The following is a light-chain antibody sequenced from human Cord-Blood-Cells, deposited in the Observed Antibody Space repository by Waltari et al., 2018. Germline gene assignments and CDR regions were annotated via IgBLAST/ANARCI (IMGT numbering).Light chain of an antibody. J-gene: IGLJ2*01. CDR1: SSDVGSYNR. V-gene: IGLV2-18*02. Sequence: QSALTQPPSVSGSPGQSVTISCTGTSSDVGSYNRVSWDQQPPGTAPKLMIYEVGNRPSGVPDRFSGSRSGNTATRTISGLQAEDEADYYCSSYTSSSTYVVFGGGTKLTVL. CDR3: SSYTSSSTYVV. CDR2: EVG.